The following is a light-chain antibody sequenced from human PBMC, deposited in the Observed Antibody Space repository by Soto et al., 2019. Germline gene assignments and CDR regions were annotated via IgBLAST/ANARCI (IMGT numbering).Light chain of an antibody. CDR2: GAS. Sequence: EIVMTQSPATLSMSPGERATLSCRASQSVSSNLAWYQQKPGQAPRLLINGASTRATGVPARFSGSGSGTEFTLTISSLQSEDFAVYYCQQYNNWRTFGQGTKVDIK. CDR3: QQYNNWRT. J-gene: IGKJ1*01. CDR1: QSVSSN. V-gene: IGKV3-15*01.